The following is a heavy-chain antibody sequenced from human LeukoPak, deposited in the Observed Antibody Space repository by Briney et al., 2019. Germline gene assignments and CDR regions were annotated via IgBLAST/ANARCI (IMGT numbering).Heavy chain of an antibody. V-gene: IGHV4-39*07. D-gene: IGHD2-2*01. CDR2: INHSGST. J-gene: IGHJ6*02. CDR3: ARDQLAGYGMDV. CDR1: GGSISSSSYY. Sequence: PSETLSLTCTVSGGSISSSSYYWGWIRQPPGKGLEWIGEINHSGSTNYNPSLKSRVTISVDTSKNQFSLKLSSVTAADTAVYYCARDQLAGYGMDVWGQGTTVTVSS.